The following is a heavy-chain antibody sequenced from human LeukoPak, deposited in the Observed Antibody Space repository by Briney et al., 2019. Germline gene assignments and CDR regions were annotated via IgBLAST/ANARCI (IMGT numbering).Heavy chain of an antibody. CDR1: GYTFTSYG. D-gene: IGHD6-19*01. Sequence: ASVKVSCKASGYTFTSYGISWVRQAPGQGLEWVGYISAHNGNAYYAQKLQGRVTMTTDTSTSTAYMELRSLRSDDTAVYYCARRNGWFFDYWGQGTLVTVSS. CDR3: ARRNGWFFDY. CDR2: ISAHNGNA. V-gene: IGHV1-18*01. J-gene: IGHJ4*02.